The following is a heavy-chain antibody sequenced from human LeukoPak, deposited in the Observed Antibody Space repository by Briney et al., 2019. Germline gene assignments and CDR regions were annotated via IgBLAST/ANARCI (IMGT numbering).Heavy chain of an antibody. D-gene: IGHD5-18*01. J-gene: IGHJ4*02. V-gene: IGHV1-69*13. Sequence: SVKVSCKASGGTFISYAISWVRQAPGQGLEWMGGIIPIFGTANYAQKFQGRVTITADESTSTAYMELSSLRSEDTAVYYCARDKDTAMAFDYWGQGTLVTVSS. CDR3: ARDKDTAMAFDY. CDR1: GGTFISYA. CDR2: IIPIFGTA.